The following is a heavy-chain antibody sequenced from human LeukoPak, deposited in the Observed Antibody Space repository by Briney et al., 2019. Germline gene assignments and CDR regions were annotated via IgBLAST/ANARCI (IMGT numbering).Heavy chain of an antibody. V-gene: IGHV1-46*01. J-gene: IGHJ4*02. CDR2: INPSGGST. CDR1: GYIFTSYY. D-gene: IGHD5-18*01. Sequence: ASVKVSCKAAGYIFTSYYMHWVRQAPGQGLEWMGIINPSGGSTSYAQKFQGRVTMTRDTSTSTVYMELSSLRSEDTAVYYCARDQGGYSYGYSPDYWGQGTLVTVSS. CDR3: ARDQGGYSYGYSPDY.